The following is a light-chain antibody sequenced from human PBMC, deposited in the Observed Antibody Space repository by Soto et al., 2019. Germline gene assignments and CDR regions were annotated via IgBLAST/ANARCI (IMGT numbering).Light chain of an antibody. V-gene: IGLV2-14*01. CDR3: CSYAGSTTRVL. CDR2: EVS. CDR1: SSDVDTYKY. Sequence: QSVLTQPASVSGSPGQSIIISCTGTSSDVDTYKYVSWYQQHPGKAPKLMIYEVSHRPSGVSDRFSGSKSGNTASLTISGLQAEDEADYYCCSYAGSTTRVLFGGGTKVT. J-gene: IGLJ2*01.